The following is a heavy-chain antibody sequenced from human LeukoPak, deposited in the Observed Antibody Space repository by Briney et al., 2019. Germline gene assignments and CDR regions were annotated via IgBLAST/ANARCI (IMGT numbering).Heavy chain of an antibody. D-gene: IGHD3-10*01. J-gene: IGHJ4*02. Sequence: GGSLRLSCAASGFTFSSYAMSWVRQAPGKGLEWVSAISGSGGSTYYADSVKGRFTISRDNSKNTLYLQMNSLRAEDTAVYYCAKWWDYGPYGSGSYAGYWGQGTLVTVSS. V-gene: IGHV3-23*01. CDR2: ISGSGGST. CDR3: AKWWDYGPYGSGSYAGY. CDR1: GFTFSSYA.